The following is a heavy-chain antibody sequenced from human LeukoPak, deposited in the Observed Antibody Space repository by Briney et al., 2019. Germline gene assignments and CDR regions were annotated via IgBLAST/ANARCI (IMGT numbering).Heavy chain of an antibody. V-gene: IGHV3-23*01. CDR3: AKVSAPPAYCGGDCYSGIDY. CDR2: INGSGGST. J-gene: IGHJ4*02. CDR1: GFTFSTHA. D-gene: IGHD2-21*02. Sequence: GGSLRLSCAASGFTFSTHAMNWVRQAPGKGLEWVSAINGSGGSTYYADSVKGRFTISRDNSKNTLYLQMNSLRAEDTAVYYCAKVSAPPAYCGGDCYSGIDYWGQGTLVTVSS.